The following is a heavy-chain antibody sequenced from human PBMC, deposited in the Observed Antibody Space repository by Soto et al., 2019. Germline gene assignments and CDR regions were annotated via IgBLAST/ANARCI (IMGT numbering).Heavy chain of an antibody. CDR1: GGSISDYH. Sequence: PSETLSLTCTVSGGSISDYHWSWIRQPPGKGLEWIGLISYGGTTNYNPPLKSRVTISRDTSKRQLSLNLRSVTAADTAVYYCARLGGYYQAFDSWGQGTLVTVSS. J-gene: IGHJ4*02. V-gene: IGHV4-59*08. D-gene: IGHD3-22*01. CDR2: ISYGGTT. CDR3: ARLGGYYQAFDS.